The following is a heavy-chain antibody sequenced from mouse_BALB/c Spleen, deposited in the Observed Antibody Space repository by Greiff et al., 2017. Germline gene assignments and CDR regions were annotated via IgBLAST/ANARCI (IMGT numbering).Heavy chain of an antibody. Sequence: DVQLVESGGDLVKPGGSLKLSCAASGFTFSSYGMSWVRQTPDKRLEWVATISSGGSYTYYPDSVKGRFTISRDNAKNTLYLQMSSLKSEDTAMYYCARLKLGRKAMDYWGQGTSVTVSS. CDR3: ARLKLGRKAMDY. CDR1: GFTFSSYG. V-gene: IGHV5-6*01. D-gene: IGHD4-1*01. CDR2: ISSGGSYT. J-gene: IGHJ4*01.